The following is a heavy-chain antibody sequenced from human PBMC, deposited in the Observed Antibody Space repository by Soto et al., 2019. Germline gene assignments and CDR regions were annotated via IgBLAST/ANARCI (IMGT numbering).Heavy chain of an antibody. Sequence: PWETLSLTCTVSGGSVSSGSYYWSWIRQPPGKGLEWIGYIYYSGSTNYNPSLKSRVTISVDTSKNQFSLKLSSVTAADTAVYYCARGYFRYWFDPWGQGTLVPVSS. CDR3: ARGYFRYWFDP. D-gene: IGHD3-10*01. CDR2: IYYSGST. J-gene: IGHJ5*02. CDR1: GGSVSSGSYY. V-gene: IGHV4-61*01.